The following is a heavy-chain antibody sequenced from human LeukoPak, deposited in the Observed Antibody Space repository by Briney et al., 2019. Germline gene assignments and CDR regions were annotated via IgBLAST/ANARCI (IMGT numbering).Heavy chain of an antibody. D-gene: IGHD3-9*01. J-gene: IGHJ5*02. V-gene: IGHV3-33*01. CDR2: IWYDGSNK. CDR3: ARELRDFDWLLSTSEGHNWFDP. Sequence: GRSLRLSCAASGFTFSSYGMHWVRQAPGKGLEWVAVIWYDGSNKYYADSVKGRFTISRDNSKNTLYLQMNSLRAEDTAVYYCARELRDFDWLLSTSEGHNWFDPWGQGTLVTVSS. CDR1: GFTFSSYG.